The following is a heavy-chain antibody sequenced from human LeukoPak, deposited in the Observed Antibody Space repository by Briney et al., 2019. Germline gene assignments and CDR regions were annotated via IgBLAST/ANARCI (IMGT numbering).Heavy chain of an antibody. Sequence: ASVKVSCKASGYTFTGYYMHWVRQAPGQGLEWMGSINPNSGGTNYAQKFQGRVTMTRDTSISTAYMELSRLRSDDTAVYYCARDQRFLEWLFPDYWGQGTLVTVSS. CDR1: GYTFTGYY. CDR3: ARDQRFLEWLFPDY. V-gene: IGHV1-2*02. CDR2: INPNSGGT. D-gene: IGHD3-3*01. J-gene: IGHJ4*02.